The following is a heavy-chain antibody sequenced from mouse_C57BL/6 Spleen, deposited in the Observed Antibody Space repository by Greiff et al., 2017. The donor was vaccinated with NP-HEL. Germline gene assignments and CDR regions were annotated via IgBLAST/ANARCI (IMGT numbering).Heavy chain of an antibody. J-gene: IGHJ4*01. Sequence: EVKVVESGGGLVKPGGSLKLSCAASGFTFSDYGMHWVRQAPEKGLEWVPYISSGSSPIYYADTVKGRFTISRDNAKNTLFLQMTSLRSEDTAMYYCAKGRWLLLYAMDYWGQGTSVTVSS. CDR2: ISSGSSPI. CDR1: GFTFSDYG. CDR3: AKGRWLLLYAMDY. D-gene: IGHD2-3*01. V-gene: IGHV5-17*01.